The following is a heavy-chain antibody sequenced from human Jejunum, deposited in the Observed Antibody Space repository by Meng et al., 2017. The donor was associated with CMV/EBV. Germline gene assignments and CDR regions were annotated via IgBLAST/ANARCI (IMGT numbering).Heavy chain of an antibody. D-gene: IGHD3-22*01. CDR2: IKSKTDGGTT. Sequence: FTLNNAWMTWVRQAPGKGLEWVGHIKSKTDGGTTDYAAPVKDRFTISRDDSKNTLFLQMNSLKTEDTAIYYCATAPGYYDSAPFDYWGQGTLVTVSS. CDR3: ATAPGYYDSAPFDY. J-gene: IGHJ4*02. V-gene: IGHV3-15*01. CDR1: FTLNNAW.